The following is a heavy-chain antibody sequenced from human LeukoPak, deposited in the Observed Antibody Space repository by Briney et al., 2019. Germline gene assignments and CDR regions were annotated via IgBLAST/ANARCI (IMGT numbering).Heavy chain of an antibody. V-gene: IGHV4-59*01. Sequence: PSETLSLTCTVSGGSISSYYWSWIRQPPGKGLEWIGYIYYSGSTNYNPSLKSRVTISVDTSKNQFSLKLSSVTAADTAVYYCASSYYYGSGSYLEWGQGTLVTVSS. J-gene: IGHJ4*02. CDR2: IYYSGST. CDR3: ASSYYYGSGSYLE. D-gene: IGHD3-10*01. CDR1: GGSISSYY.